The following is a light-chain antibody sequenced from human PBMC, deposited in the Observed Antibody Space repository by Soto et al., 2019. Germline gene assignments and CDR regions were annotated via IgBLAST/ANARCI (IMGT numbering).Light chain of an antibody. CDR3: QQANSFPLT. J-gene: IGKJ4*01. CDR2: AAS. Sequence: QMTQSPSSVSASGGDRVTIICRASQGISSRLAWYQQKPGKAPNLLIYAASNLQSGVPSRFSGSGSETDFTLTIGSLQPEDFATYYCQQANSFPLTFGGGTKVEIK. V-gene: IGKV1-12*01. CDR1: QGISSR.